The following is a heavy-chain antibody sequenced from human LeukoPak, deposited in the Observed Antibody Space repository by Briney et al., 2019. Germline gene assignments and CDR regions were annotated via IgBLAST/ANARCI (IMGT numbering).Heavy chain of an antibody. CDR2: IYRGGST. V-gene: IGHV3-53*01. CDR1: GFTVSSNY. CDR3: ARGYLGTYGPHV. D-gene: IGHD3-16*01. J-gene: IGHJ6*02. Sequence: GGSLRLSCAASGFTVSSNYMSWVRQAPGKGLEWVSVIYRGGSTYYADSVKGRFTISRDGSKNTLYLQMNSLRAEDTAVYYCARGYLGTYGPHVWGQGTTVTVSS.